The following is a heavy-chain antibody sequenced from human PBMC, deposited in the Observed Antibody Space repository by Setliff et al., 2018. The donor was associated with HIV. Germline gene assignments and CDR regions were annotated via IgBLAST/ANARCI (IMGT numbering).Heavy chain of an antibody. CDR3: AREVRVVLPAAASGNYYYYYMDV. CDR1: GGSISSYY. Sequence: PSETLSLTCTVSGGSISSYYWSWIRQPPGKGLEWIGYIYYSGTTNHNPSLKSRVTISVDTSKNQFSLRLSSVTAADTAVYYCAREVRVVLPAAASGNYYYYYMDVWGKGTTVTVS. J-gene: IGHJ6*03. D-gene: IGHD2-2*01. CDR2: IYYSGTT. V-gene: IGHV4-59*01.